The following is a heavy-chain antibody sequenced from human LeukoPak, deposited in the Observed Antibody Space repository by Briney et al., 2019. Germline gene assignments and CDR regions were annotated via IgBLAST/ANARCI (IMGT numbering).Heavy chain of an antibody. D-gene: IGHD3-9*01. CDR1: GFTFSDYY. J-gene: IGHJ4*02. Sequence: PGGSLRLSCAASGFTFSDYYMSWIRQAPGEGLEWVSYISSSGSTIYYADSVKGRFTISRDNAKNSLYLQMNSLRAEDTAVYYCAKDNRRGHDILTGYYRAGGSYYFDYWGQGTLVTVSS. CDR3: AKDNRRGHDILTGYYRAGGSYYFDY. V-gene: IGHV3-11*04. CDR2: ISSSGSTI.